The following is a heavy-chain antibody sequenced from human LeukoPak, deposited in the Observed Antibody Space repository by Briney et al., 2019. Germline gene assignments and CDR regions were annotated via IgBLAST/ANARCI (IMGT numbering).Heavy chain of an antibody. CDR3: ARGLWNILTGYYIDY. CDR1: GGSTSSYY. J-gene: IGHJ4*02. CDR2: IYYSGST. V-gene: IGHV4-59*01. Sequence: SETLSLTCTVSGGSTSSYYWSWIRQPPGKGLEWIAYIYYSGSTNYNPSLKSRVTISVDTSKKQFSLKLSSVTAADTAVYYCARGLWNILTGYYIDYWGQGTLVTVSS. D-gene: IGHD3-9*01.